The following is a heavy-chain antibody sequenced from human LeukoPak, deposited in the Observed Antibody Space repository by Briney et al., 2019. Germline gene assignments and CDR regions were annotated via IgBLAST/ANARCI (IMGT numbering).Heavy chain of an antibody. Sequence: PGGSLRLSCEASGFTFNNCTMNWVRQAPGKGLEWVPSISSDSDYIYYADSVKGRFTISRDAAKNSLYLQMNSLRAEDTAVYYCASSIAARYYYYYMDVWGKGTTVTVSS. V-gene: IGHV3-21*01. CDR2: ISSDSDYI. D-gene: IGHD6-6*01. CDR1: GFTFNNCT. J-gene: IGHJ6*03. CDR3: ASSIAARYYYYYMDV.